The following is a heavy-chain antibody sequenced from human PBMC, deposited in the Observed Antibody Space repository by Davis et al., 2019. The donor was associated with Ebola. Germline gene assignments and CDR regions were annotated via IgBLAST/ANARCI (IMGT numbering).Heavy chain of an antibody. J-gene: IGHJ6*02. D-gene: IGHD4-11*01. CDR2: INPNSGGT. CDR1: GYTFTGYY. Sequence: ASVKVSCKASGYTFTGYYMHWVRQAPGQGLEWMGWINPNSGGTNYAQKFQGRVTMTRDTSISTAYMELSRLRSDDTAVYYCARDIGGTPPTTVLSYYYYYGMDVWGQGTTVTVSS. CDR3: ARDIGGTPPTTVLSYYYYYGMDV. V-gene: IGHV1-2*02.